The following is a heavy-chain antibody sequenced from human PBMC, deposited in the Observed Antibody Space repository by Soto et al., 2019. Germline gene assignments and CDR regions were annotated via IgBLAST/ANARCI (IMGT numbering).Heavy chain of an antibody. CDR2: IFSNDEK. J-gene: IGHJ4*02. CDR1: GFSLSNARMG. CDR3: ARIPPEDYGDLTQPPLTYYFDS. D-gene: IGHD4-17*01. Sequence: QVTLKESGPVLVKPTETLTLTCTVSGFSLSNARMGVSWIRQPPGKALEWLAHIFSNDEKSYSTSLKSRLTISKDTSKSQVVLTMTNMDPVDTATYYCARIPPEDYGDLTQPPLTYYFDSWGQGTLVTVSS. V-gene: IGHV2-26*01.